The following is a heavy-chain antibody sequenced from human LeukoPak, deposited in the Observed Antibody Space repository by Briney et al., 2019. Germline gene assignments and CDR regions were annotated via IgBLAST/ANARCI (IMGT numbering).Heavy chain of an antibody. Sequence: PSETLSLTCAVYGGSFSGYYWSWIRQPPGKGLEWIGEINHSGSTNYNLSLKSRVTISVDKSKNQFSLKLSSVTAADTAVYYCARGNWRIVGAKDAFDIWGQGTMVTVSS. CDR3: ARGNWRIVGAKDAFDI. CDR1: GGSFSGYY. V-gene: IGHV4-34*01. D-gene: IGHD1-26*01. J-gene: IGHJ3*02. CDR2: INHSGST.